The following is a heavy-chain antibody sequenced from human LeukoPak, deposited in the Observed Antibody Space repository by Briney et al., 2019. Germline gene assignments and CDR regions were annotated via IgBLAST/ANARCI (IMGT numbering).Heavy chain of an antibody. J-gene: IGHJ5*02. CDR2: ISGSGGST. CDR1: GFTFSSYA. CDR3: AKDPDSGSRLFDP. D-gene: IGHD1-26*01. V-gene: IGHV3-23*01. Sequence: GGSLRPSCAASGFTFSSYAMSWVRQAPGKGLEWVSAISGSGGSTYYADSVKGRFTISRDNSKNTLYLQMSSLRAEDTAVYYCAKDPDSGSRLFDPWGQGTLVTVSS.